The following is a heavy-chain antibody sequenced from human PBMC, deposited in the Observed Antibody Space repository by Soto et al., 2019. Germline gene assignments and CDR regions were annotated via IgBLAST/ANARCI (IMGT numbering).Heavy chain of an antibody. V-gene: IGHV3-23*01. CDR2: ISGSGGST. D-gene: IGHD6-19*01. J-gene: IGHJ4*02. CDR3: AVDGVYSSGWYPHPDAHGGGPARAFDY. Sequence: GGSLRLSCAASGFTFSSYAMSWVRQAPGKGLEWVSAISGSGGSTYYADSVKGRFTISRDNSKNTLYLKMNSLRAGDTAVYYCAVDGVYSSGWYPHPDAHGGGPARAFDYWGQGTLVTVSS. CDR1: GFTFSSYA.